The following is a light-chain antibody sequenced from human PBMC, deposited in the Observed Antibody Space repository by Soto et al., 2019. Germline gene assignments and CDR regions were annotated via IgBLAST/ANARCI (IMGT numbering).Light chain of an antibody. CDR2: RSD. J-gene: IGLJ2*01. Sequence: QSVLTQPPSTSGTPGQRVTISCSGSSSNIGSNHVYWYQQFPGMAPKLLMYRSDQRPTGVPDRFSGSKSGTSASLAISGLRSDDGADYYCSARDGSLRGVVFGGGTKLTVL. V-gene: IGLV1-47*01. CDR3: SARDGSLRGVV. CDR1: SSNIGSNH.